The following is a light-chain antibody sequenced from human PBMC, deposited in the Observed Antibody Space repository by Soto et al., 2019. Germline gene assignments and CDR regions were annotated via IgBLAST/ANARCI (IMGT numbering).Light chain of an antibody. Sequence: QSALTQPASVSGSPGQSITISCTGTSSDVGGYNYVSWYQQHPGKAPKLMIYDVSNRPSGVSNRFSGSKSGTTASLTISGLQAEDEADYYCSSYTSSRGVFGGGTKLTVL. CDR2: DVS. CDR3: SSYTSSRGV. J-gene: IGLJ2*01. CDR1: SSDVGGYNY. V-gene: IGLV2-14*01.